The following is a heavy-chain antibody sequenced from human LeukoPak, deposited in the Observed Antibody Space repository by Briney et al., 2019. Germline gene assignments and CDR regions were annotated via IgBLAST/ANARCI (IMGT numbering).Heavy chain of an antibody. V-gene: IGHV3-9*01. CDR3: AKDQTMEPGAFDI. D-gene: IGHD1-1*01. CDR2: ISWNSSSI. J-gene: IGHJ3*02. Sequence: GGSLRLSCAASGFTFDDYAMHWVRQAPGKGLEWVSGISWNSSSIGYADSVKGRFTISRDNAKNSLYLQMNSLRAEDTALYYCAKDQTMEPGAFDIWGQGTMVTVSS. CDR1: GFTFDDYA.